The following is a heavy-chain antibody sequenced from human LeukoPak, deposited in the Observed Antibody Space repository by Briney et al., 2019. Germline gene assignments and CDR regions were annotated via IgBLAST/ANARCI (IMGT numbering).Heavy chain of an antibody. CDR3: ARHRGGAVAGRYDY. CDR2: IYGSGST. CDR1: GGSISSYY. D-gene: IGHD6-19*01. V-gene: IGHV4-59*08. J-gene: IGHJ4*02. Sequence: SETLSRTSTVSGGSISSYYWGWLRQPPGQGLEWIGHIYGSGSTNYNPSLKSRVTLSVDTSKNQFSLKLSSVTAADTAVYYCARHRGGAVAGRYDYWGQGTLVTDSS.